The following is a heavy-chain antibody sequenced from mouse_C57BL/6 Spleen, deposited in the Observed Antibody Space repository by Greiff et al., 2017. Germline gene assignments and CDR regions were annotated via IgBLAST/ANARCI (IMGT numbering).Heavy chain of an antibody. J-gene: IGHJ1*03. Sequence: VQGVESGPGLVQPSQSLSITCTVSGFSLTSYGVHWVRQSPGKGLEWLGVIWRGGSTDYNAAFMSRLSITKDNSKSQVFFKMNSLQADDTAIYYCAKNEGYPYWYFDVWGTGTTVTVSS. CDR1: GFSLTSYG. V-gene: IGHV2-5*01. CDR2: IWRGGST. D-gene: IGHD2-3*01. CDR3: AKNEGYPYWYFDV.